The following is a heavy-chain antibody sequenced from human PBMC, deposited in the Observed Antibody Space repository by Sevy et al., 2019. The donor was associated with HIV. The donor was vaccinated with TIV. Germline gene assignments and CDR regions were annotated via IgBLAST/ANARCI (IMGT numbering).Heavy chain of an antibody. Sequence: ASVKVSCKTFGYTFKTYGISWVRQAPGQGLEWMGWISAYSGDTDFAQNFQGRVTMTTDTSTSTAYMELSSLRSDDTAVYFCARDKPQGVVIIPGSMWGGVDYWGQGTVVTVSS. J-gene: IGHJ4*02. CDR1: GYTFKTYG. D-gene: IGHD2-2*01. CDR2: ISAYSGDT. CDR3: ARDKPQGVVIIPGSMWGGVDY. V-gene: IGHV1-18*01.